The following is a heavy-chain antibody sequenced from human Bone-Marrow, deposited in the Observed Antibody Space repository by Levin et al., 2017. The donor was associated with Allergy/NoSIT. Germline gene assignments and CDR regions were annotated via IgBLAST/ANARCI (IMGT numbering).Heavy chain of an antibody. Sequence: SGGSLRLSCTVSGFNFGDYSMNWLRQAPGKGLEWVSYIDNSGVIRYYSDSVKGRFTISRDDGKNSLYLDMTSLRAEDTAVYFCATSIYDYVWGTPESWGQGTLVTVSA. J-gene: IGHJ5*02. V-gene: IGHV3-48*01. CDR3: ATSIYDYVWGTPES. CDR2: IDNSGVIR. D-gene: IGHD3-16*01. CDR1: GFNFGDYS.